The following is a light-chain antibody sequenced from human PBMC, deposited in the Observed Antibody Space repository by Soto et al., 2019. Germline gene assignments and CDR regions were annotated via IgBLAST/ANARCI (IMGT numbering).Light chain of an antibody. CDR2: EVS. J-gene: IGLJ2*01. CDR3: SSYAGSNIVV. Sequence: QSVLTQPASVSGSPGQTITISCAGTKFDIGRYNYVSWYRQHPGEAPKLIIYEVSKRPSGVPDRFSGSKSGNTASLTVSGLQAEDEADYYCSSYAGSNIVVFGGGTQLTVL. V-gene: IGLV2-8*01. CDR1: KFDIGRYNY.